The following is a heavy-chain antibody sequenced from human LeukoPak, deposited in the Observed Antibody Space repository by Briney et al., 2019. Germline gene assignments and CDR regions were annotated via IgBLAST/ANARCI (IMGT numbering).Heavy chain of an antibody. J-gene: IGHJ3*02. Sequence: PGGSLRLSCAASGFTFSSYGMHWVRQAPGKGLEWVAVISYDGSNKYYADSVKGRFTISRDNSKNTLYLQMNSLRAEDTAVYYCARWEMATIAFDIWGQGTMVTVSS. D-gene: IGHD5-24*01. V-gene: IGHV3-30*03. CDR3: ARWEMATIAFDI. CDR2: ISYDGSNK. CDR1: GFTFSSYG.